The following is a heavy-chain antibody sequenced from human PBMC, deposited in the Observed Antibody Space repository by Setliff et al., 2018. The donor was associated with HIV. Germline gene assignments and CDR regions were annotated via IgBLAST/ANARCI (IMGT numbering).Heavy chain of an antibody. J-gene: IGHJ6*02. CDR3: ATPLTQWGVSPYNYAFGV. V-gene: IGHV3-23*01. D-gene: IGHD1-26*01. CDR2: IAGTSAST. CDR1: GFSFSNYA. Sequence: GGSLRLSCAVAGFSFSNYAMTWVRQAPGKGLEWVSAIAGTSASTYYADSVNGRFTISRDSSKSMLYLQMNSLRVEDTAIYYCATPLTQWGVSPYNYAFGVWGQGTTVTVSS.